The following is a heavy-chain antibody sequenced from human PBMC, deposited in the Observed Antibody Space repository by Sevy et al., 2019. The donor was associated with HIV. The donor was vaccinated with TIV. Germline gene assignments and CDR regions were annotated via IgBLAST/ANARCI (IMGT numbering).Heavy chain of an antibody. V-gene: IGHV3-48*03. Sequence: GGSLRLSCAASGFTFSSYDMNWVRQAPGKGLEWVSKISSSGSSIYYADSVKGRFTISRDNAKNSLNLQMNSLRAEDTAVYYCTRTGGAFDNGFDPWGQGTLATVSS. J-gene: IGHJ5*02. CDR2: ISSSGSSI. CDR3: TRTGGAFDNGFDP. D-gene: IGHD2-8*01. CDR1: GFTFSSYD.